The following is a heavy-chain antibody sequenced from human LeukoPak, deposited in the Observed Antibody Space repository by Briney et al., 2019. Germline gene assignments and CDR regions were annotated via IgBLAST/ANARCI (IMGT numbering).Heavy chain of an antibody. CDR1: RFTFSSYW. CDR3: ARGDVVVPAAISDY. J-gene: IGHJ4*02. D-gene: IGHD2-2*01. Sequence: PGGSLRLSCAASRFTFSSYWMSWVRQAPGKGLEWVANIKQDGSEKYYVDSVKGRFTISRDNAKNSLYLQMSSLRAEDTAVYYCARGDVVVPAAISDYWGQGTLVTVSS. CDR2: IKQDGSEK. V-gene: IGHV3-7*01.